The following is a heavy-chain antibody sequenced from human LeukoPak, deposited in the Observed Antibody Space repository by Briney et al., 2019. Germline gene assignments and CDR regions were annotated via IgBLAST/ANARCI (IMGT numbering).Heavy chain of an antibody. Sequence: ASVKVSCKASGYTFTSYGINWVRQARGQGLEWMGWISAYNGNTNYAQKLQGRVTMTKDTSTSTDYMELRSLRSDDTAVYYCARGHYVQPYDASDIWGQGTMVTVSS. V-gene: IGHV1-18*01. CDR1: GYTFTSYG. D-gene: IGHD3-10*02. J-gene: IGHJ3*02. CDR3: ARGHYVQPYDASDI. CDR2: ISAYNGNT.